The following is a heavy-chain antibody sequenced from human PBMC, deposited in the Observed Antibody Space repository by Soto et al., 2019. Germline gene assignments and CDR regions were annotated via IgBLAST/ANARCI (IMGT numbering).Heavy chain of an antibody. D-gene: IGHD3-22*01. J-gene: IGHJ4*02. CDR1: GFTFNIYA. V-gene: IGHV3-23*01. Sequence: EVQLLESGGDLIQPGGSLRLSCAASGFTFNIYAMTWVRQAPGKGLEWVSAISRYGDFTYYADSVEGRFTISRDNSKNPLDLQMNSLRAEDTAGYYCAKDRYLDHDSRGYLFDNWGQGTLVTVSS. CDR2: ISRYGDFT. CDR3: AKDRYLDHDSRGYLFDN.